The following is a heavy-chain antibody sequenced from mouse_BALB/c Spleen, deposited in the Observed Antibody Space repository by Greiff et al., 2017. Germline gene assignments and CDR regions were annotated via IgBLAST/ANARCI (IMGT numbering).Heavy chain of an antibody. D-gene: IGHD2-10*02. CDR1: GFTFSDYY. CDR3: ARGYGNLFYAMDY. V-gene: IGHV5-4*02. J-gene: IGHJ4*01. Sequence: DVKLVESGGGLVKPGGSLKLSCAASGFTFSDYYMYWVRQTPEKRLEWVATISDGGSYTYYPDSVKGRFTISRDNAKNNLYLQMSSLKSEDTAMYYCARGYGNLFYAMDYWGQGTSVTVSS. CDR2: ISDGGSYT.